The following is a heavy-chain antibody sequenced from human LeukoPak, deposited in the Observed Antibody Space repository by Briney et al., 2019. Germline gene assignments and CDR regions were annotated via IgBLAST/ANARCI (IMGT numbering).Heavy chain of an antibody. V-gene: IGHV1-18*01. CDR1: GYTFTSYG. D-gene: IGHD3-22*01. CDR2: ISAYNGNT. CDR3: ARVHYGYYDSSGSPYFQH. Sequence: ASVKVSCKASGYTFTSYGISWVRQAPGQGLEWMGWISAYNGNTNYAQKLKGRVTMTTDTSTSTAYMELRSLRSDDTAVYYCARVHYGYYDSSGSPYFQHWGQGTLVTVSS. J-gene: IGHJ1*01.